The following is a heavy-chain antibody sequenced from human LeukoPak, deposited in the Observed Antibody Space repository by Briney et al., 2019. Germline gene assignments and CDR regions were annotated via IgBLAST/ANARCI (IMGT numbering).Heavy chain of an antibody. V-gene: IGHV1-69*13. CDR2: IIPIFGTA. CDR3: ARSTKAIVVVPAAIDWFDP. D-gene: IGHD2-2*02. CDR1: GGTFSSYA. J-gene: IGHJ5*02. Sequence: SVKVSCKASGGTFSSYAISWVRQAPGQGLEWMGGIIPIFGTANYAQKFQGRVTITADESTSTAYMEPSSLRSEDTAVYYCARSTKAIVVVPAAIDWFDPWGQGTLVTVSS.